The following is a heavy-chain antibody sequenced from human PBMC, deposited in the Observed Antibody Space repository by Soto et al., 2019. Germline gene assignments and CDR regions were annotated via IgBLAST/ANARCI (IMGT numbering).Heavy chain of an antibody. Sequence: GGSLRLSCAASGFTVSSNYMSWVRQAPGKGLEWVSVIYSGGSTYYADSVKGRFTISRDNTKNTLYFQMNSLRAEDTAVYYCARDGYYYDSSGDYYYYGMDVWGQGTTVTVSS. CDR2: IYSGGST. J-gene: IGHJ6*02. D-gene: IGHD3-22*01. CDR1: GFTVSSNY. V-gene: IGHV3-53*01. CDR3: ARDGYYYDSSGDYYYYGMDV.